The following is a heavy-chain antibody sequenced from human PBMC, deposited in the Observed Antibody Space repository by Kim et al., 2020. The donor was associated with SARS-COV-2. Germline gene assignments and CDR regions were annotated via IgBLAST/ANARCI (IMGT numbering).Heavy chain of an antibody. V-gene: IGHV6-1*01. Sequence: SQTLSLTCAISGDSVSSNSAAWNWIRQSPSRGLEWLGRTYYRSKWYNDYAVSVKSRITINPDTSKNQFSLQLNSVTPEDTAVYYCASARLSGWYDEVRFDPWGQGTLVTVSS. D-gene: IGHD6-19*01. CDR2: TYYRSKWYN. CDR3: ASARLSGWYDEVRFDP. J-gene: IGHJ5*02. CDR1: GDSVSSNSAA.